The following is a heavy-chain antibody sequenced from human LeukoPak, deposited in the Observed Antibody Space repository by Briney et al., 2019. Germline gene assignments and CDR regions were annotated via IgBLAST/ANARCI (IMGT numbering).Heavy chain of an antibody. CDR3: ARGLGDNFDY. D-gene: IGHD3-10*01. J-gene: IGHJ4*02. CDR2: IYYSGST. V-gene: IGHV4-30-4*07. Sequence: PSETLSLTYAVSGGSISSGGYSWSWIRQPPGKGLEWIGYIYYSGSTYYNPSLKSRVTISVDTSKNQFSLKLSSVTAADTAVYYCARGLGDNFDYWGQGTLVTVSS. CDR1: GGSISSGGYS.